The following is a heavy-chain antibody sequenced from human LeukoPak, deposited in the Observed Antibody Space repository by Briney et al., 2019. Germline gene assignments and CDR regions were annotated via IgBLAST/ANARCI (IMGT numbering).Heavy chain of an antibody. J-gene: IGHJ6*03. CDR2: ISGIGGST. CDR1: GFTFSDYY. D-gene: IGHD3-10*01. CDR3: APFGDQKDYYYHMDF. V-gene: IGHV3-23*01. Sequence: GGSLRLSCAASGFTFSDYYMSWIRQAPGKGLEWVSAISGIGGSTYYADSVKGRFTISRDNSKNTLYLQMNSLRAEDTAVYYCAPFGDQKDYYYHMDFWGNGTRVIGSS.